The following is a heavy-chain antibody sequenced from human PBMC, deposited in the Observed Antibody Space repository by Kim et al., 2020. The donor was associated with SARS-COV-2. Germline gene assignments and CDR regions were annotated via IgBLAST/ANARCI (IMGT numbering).Heavy chain of an antibody. CDR2: TYYRSKWYN. Sequence: SQTLSLTCAISGDSVSSNSAAWNWIRQSPSRGLEWLGRTYYRSKWYNDYAVSVKSRITINSDTSKNQFSLQLNSVTPEDSAVYFCARDPRRAAVVTYYFDYWGQGTLVTVSS. V-gene: IGHV6-1*01. CDR1: GDSVSSNSAA. CDR3: ARDPRRAAVVTYYFDY. J-gene: IGHJ4*02. D-gene: IGHD2-15*01.